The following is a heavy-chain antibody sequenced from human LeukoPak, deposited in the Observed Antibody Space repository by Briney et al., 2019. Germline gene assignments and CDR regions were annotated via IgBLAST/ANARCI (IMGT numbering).Heavy chain of an antibody. D-gene: IGHD3-22*01. CDR1: GYTFTSYY. J-gene: IGHJ3*02. CDR3: ARMMTPRLYYDSSGYYNGAFDI. V-gene: IGHV1-46*01. CDR2: INPSGGST. Sequence: ASVKVSCKASGYTFTSYYMHWVRQAPGQGLEWMGIINPSGGSTSYAQKFQGAVTMTRDTSTSTAYLELRSLRSDDTAVYYCARMMTPRLYYDSSGYYNGAFDIWGQGTMVTVSS.